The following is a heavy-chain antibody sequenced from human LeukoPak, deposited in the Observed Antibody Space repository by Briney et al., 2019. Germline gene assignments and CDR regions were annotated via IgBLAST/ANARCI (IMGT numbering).Heavy chain of an antibody. CDR1: GFTFSSYS. J-gene: IGHJ4*02. CDR2: ISSSSSTI. D-gene: IGHD6-19*01. Sequence: GGSLRLSCAASGFTFSSYSMNWVRQAPGKGLEWVSYISSSSSTIYYADSVKGRFTISRDNAKNSLYLQMNSLRDEDTAVYYCARDVYSSGWYAHDYWGQGTLVTVSS. V-gene: IGHV3-48*02. CDR3: ARDVYSSGWYAHDY.